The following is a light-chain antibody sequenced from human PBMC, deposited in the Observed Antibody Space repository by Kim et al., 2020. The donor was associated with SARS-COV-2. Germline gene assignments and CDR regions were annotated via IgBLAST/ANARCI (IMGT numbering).Light chain of an antibody. J-gene: IGLJ3*02. CDR2: DNN. V-gene: IGLV1-51*01. Sequence: QSVLTQPPSVSAAPGQVVTISCSGSSSDIGNNYVSWYQQLPGTAPKLLIYDNNKRPSGIPDRFSGSKSGTSATLGITGLQTGDEADYYCGTWDSSLIASLFGGGTQLTVL. CDR3: GTWDSSLIASL. CDR1: SSDIGNNY.